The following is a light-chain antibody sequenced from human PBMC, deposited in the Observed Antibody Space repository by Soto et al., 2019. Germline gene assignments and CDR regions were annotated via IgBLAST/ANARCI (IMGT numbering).Light chain of an antibody. CDR1: SSDVGSYNR. J-gene: IGLJ1*01. V-gene: IGLV2-18*02. CDR2: EVS. Sequence: QSVLTQPPSVSGSPGQSVTISCTGTSSDVGSYNRVSWYQQPPGTAPKVMIYEVSNRPSGVPDRFAGSKSGNTPSLTISGLQAEDEADYYCSSYTSSDTIVFGTGTKVTVL. CDR3: SSYTSSDTIV.